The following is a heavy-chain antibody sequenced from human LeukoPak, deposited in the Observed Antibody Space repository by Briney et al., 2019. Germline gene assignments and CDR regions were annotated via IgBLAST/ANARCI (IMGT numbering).Heavy chain of an antibody. CDR3: ARDRGAVVPAASFDY. Sequence: GGSLRLSYAASGFTFSDFWMSWVRQAPGKGLEWVSYISSSGSTIYYADSVKGRFTISRDNAKNSLYLQMNSLRAEDTAVYYCARDRGAVVPAASFDYWGQGTLVTVSS. J-gene: IGHJ4*02. D-gene: IGHD2-2*01. CDR1: GFTFSDFW. V-gene: IGHV3-11*04. CDR2: ISSSGSTI.